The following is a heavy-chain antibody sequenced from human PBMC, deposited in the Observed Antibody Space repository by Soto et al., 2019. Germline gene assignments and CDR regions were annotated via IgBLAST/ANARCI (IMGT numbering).Heavy chain of an antibody. CDR2: INHSGST. CDR1: GGSFSGYY. CDR3: ARGTYYDILTGYYPYYYYYYMDV. Sequence: SETLSLTCAVYGGSFSGYYWSWIRQPPGKGLEWIGEINHSGSTNYNPSLKSRVTISVDTSKNQFSLKLSSVTAADTAVYYCARGTYYDILTGYYPYYYYYYMDVWGKGTTVTVSS. V-gene: IGHV4-34*01. D-gene: IGHD3-9*01. J-gene: IGHJ6*03.